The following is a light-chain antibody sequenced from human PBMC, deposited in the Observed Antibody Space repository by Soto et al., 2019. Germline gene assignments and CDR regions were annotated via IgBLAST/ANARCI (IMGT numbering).Light chain of an antibody. V-gene: IGKV3-15*01. J-gene: IGKJ4*01. CDR2: HAS. CDR1: QGVVTN. CDR3: QQYNEWPLT. Sequence: EIVMTQSPATLSVSPGEKATPSSRPSQGVVTNLAWYQQKPGQAPRPLIYHASTGATGIPARFSGSGSGTELTLTISSVQSEDFAVYYCQQYNEWPLTFGGGTKVEIK.